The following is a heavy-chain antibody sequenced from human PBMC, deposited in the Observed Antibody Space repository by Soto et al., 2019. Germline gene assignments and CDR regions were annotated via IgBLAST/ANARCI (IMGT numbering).Heavy chain of an antibody. CDR1: GESVSSNSAA. J-gene: IGHJ4*02. D-gene: IGHD1-20*01. V-gene: IGHV6-1*01. Sequence: SETQSLTCTISGESVSSNSAAWNWIMQSPSRGLEWLGRTYYRSKWYNDYAVSVKSRITINPDTSKNQFSLQLNSVTPEDTAVYYCAREIAGTVDYWGQGNLVTGSS. CDR2: TYYRSKWYN. CDR3: AREIAGTVDY.